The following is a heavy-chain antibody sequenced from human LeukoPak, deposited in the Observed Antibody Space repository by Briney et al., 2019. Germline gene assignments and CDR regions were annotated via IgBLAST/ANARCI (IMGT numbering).Heavy chain of an antibody. D-gene: IGHD2-15*01. CDR1: GFTFYDYA. J-gene: IGHJ2*01. V-gene: IGHV3-9*01. CDR3: AKAGYNCSGGSCYSYWYFDL. CDR2: XSXXSGSI. Sequence: SXRLSCAASGFTFYDYAMHWVRQAPGKGLEWVXXXSXXSGSIGYADSVKGRFTISRDNAKTSLYLQMNSLRAEDTALYYCAKAGYNCSGGSCYSYWYFDLWGRGTLVTVSS.